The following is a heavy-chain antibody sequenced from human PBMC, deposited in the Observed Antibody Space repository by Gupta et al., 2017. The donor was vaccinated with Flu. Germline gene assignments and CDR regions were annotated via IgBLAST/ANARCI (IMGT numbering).Heavy chain of an antibody. CDR1: GGSIISSTYY. D-gene: IGHD4-17*01. J-gene: IGHJ4*02. V-gene: IGHV4-39*01. CDR2: VYYVGST. CDR3: ARSGDYFDY. Sequence: GGSIISSTYYWSWIRQPPGKGLEYIGSVYYVGSTYYNLFLESRVTISIDTSKNQFSLKLSSVTAADTALYYCARSGDYFDYWGQGALVTVSS.